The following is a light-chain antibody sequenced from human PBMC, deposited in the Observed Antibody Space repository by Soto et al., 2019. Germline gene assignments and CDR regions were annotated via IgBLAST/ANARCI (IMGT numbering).Light chain of an antibody. V-gene: IGKV3-11*01. J-gene: IGKJ5*01. CDR3: QQRSNWQIT. CDR1: QSVGSS. CDR2: GAS. Sequence: EILLTQSPGTLSLSPGERATLSCRASQSVGSSLSWYQQKPGQAPRLLFYGASNRVTGIPARFRGSGSGTDFTLTISSLEPDDFAVYYCQQRSNWQITFGQGTRLEIK.